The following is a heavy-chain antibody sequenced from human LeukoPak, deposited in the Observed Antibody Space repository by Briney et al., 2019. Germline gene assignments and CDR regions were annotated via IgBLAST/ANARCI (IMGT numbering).Heavy chain of an antibody. Sequence: GGPLRLSFAASGFSSSDYYMTWIRQAPGKGLEWVSYIGTSGSTIYYADSVKGRFTISRDNAKNSLYLQMNSLRAEDTAVYYCARAAAYYYDSSGLYWGQGTLVTVSS. CDR1: GFSSSDYY. CDR2: IGTSGSTI. CDR3: ARAAAYYYDSSGLY. J-gene: IGHJ4*02. V-gene: IGHV3-11*04. D-gene: IGHD3-22*01.